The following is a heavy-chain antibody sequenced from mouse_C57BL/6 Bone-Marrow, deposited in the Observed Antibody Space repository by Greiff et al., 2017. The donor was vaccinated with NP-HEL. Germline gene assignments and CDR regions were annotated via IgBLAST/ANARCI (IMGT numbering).Heavy chain of an antibody. CDR1: GFTFSDYY. J-gene: IGHJ4*01. D-gene: IGHD1-1*01. CDR2: INYDGSST. V-gene: IGHV5-16*01. Sequence: EVMLVESEGGLVQPGSSMKLSCTASGFTFSDYYMAWVRQVPEKGLEWVANINYDGSSTYYLDSLKSRFIISRDTAKNILYLQMSSLKSEDTATYYCARGRGLRRRTYAMDYWGQGTSVTVSS. CDR3: ARGRGLRRRTYAMDY.